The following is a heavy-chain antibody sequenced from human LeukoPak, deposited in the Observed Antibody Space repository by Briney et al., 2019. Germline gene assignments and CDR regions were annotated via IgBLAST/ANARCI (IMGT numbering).Heavy chain of an antibody. CDR2: ISVRSNYI. J-gene: IGHJ4*02. CDR3: VRLRRNSDTSGFYYYYDF. V-gene: IGHV3-21*01. Sequence: GGSLRLSCAASGYTFSSYSINWVRQAPGKGLEWVSSISVRSNYIYYADSVRGRFRISRDDARDSLYLQMNSLRAEDTAVYYCVRLRRNSDTSGFYYYYDFWVQGTLVTVSS. CDR1: GYTFSSYS. D-gene: IGHD3-22*01.